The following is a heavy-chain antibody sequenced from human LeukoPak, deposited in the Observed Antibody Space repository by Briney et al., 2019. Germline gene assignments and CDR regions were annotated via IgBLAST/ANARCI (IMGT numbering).Heavy chain of an antibody. CDR1: GGSISSYY. V-gene: IGHV4-59*08. Sequence: SETLSLTCTVSGGSISSYYWSWIRQPPGKGLEWIGYIYYSGSTNYNPSPKSRVTISVDTSKNQFSLKLSSVTAADTAVYYCARHLTAMGLFDYWGQGTLVTVSS. D-gene: IGHD5-18*01. CDR3: ARHLTAMGLFDY. J-gene: IGHJ4*02. CDR2: IYYSGST.